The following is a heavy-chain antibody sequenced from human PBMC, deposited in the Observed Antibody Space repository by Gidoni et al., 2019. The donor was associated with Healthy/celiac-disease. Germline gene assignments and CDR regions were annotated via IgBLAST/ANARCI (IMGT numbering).Heavy chain of an antibody. CDR1: GGSFSGYY. CDR2: INHSGST. CDR3: ARGKRKNYYGSGSHPLDY. Sequence: QVQLQQWGAGLLKPSETLSLTCAVYGGSFSGYYWSWIRQPPGKGLECIGEINHSGSTNYNPSLKSRVTISVDTSKNQFSLKLSSVTAADTAVYYCARGKRKNYYGSGSHPLDYWGQGTLVTVSS. D-gene: IGHD3-10*01. J-gene: IGHJ4*02. V-gene: IGHV4-34*01.